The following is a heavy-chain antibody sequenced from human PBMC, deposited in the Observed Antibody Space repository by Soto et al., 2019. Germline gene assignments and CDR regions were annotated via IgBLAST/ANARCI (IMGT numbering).Heavy chain of an antibody. CDR2: ISYTGYT. V-gene: IGHV4-59*12. CDR3: AKLDAHSGELSAIDTFHI. J-gene: IGHJ3*02. CDR1: GASITDSF. D-gene: IGHD3-16*02. Sequence: SETLSLTCSVSGASITDSFWSWIRQPPGGKLEWIGYISYTGYTKYNPSLSSPVSLSKDTSKNQISLTVYSVTAADTAVYYCAKLDAHSGELSAIDTFHIWGQGSAVTVSS.